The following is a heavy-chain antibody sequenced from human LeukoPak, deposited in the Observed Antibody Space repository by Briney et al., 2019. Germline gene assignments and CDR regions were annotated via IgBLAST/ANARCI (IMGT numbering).Heavy chain of an antibody. CDR2: INPNSGGT. Sequence: GASVKVSCKASGYTFTGYYMHWVRQAPGQGLEWMGWINPNSGGTNYAQKFQGRVTMTRDTSISTAYMELSRLRSDDTAVYYCARESGIVVVTANPNADNWFDPWGQGTLVTVSS. CDR1: GYTFTGYY. D-gene: IGHD2-21*02. V-gene: IGHV1-2*02. CDR3: ARESGIVVVTANPNADNWFDP. J-gene: IGHJ5*02.